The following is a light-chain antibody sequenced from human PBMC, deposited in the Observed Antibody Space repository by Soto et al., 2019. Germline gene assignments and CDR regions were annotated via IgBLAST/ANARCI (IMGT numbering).Light chain of an antibody. CDR2: EVS. CDR1: SSDVGGYNY. Sequence: QSVLTQPPSASGSPGQSVTISCTGTSSDVGGYNYVSWYQQHPGKAPKLMIYEVSKRPSGVPDRFSGSKSGNTASLTVSGLQAEDEADYYCSSYAGSTNLGHVVFGGGTKLTVL. V-gene: IGLV2-8*01. CDR3: SSYAGSTNLGHVV. J-gene: IGLJ2*01.